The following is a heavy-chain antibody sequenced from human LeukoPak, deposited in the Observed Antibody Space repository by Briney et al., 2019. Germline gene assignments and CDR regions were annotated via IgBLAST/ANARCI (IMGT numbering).Heavy chain of an antibody. J-gene: IGHJ4*02. V-gene: IGHV3-21*04. CDR2: ISSSSIYI. D-gene: IGHD2-15*01. Sequence: GGSLRLSCAASGFTFSSYSLNWVRQAPGKGLEWVSSISSSSIYIYYADSVKGRFTTSRDNSKNILYLQMNSLRVEDTAVYYCTKASAERCLGAFCYPFDHWGQGTLVTVSS. CDR1: GFTFSSYS. CDR3: TKASAERCLGAFCYPFDH.